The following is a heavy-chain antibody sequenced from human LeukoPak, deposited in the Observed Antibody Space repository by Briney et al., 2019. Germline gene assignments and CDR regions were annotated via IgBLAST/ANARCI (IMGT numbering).Heavy chain of an antibody. CDR1: GFTFSSYA. V-gene: IGHV3-30*04. D-gene: IGHD4/OR15-4a*01. J-gene: IGHJ4*02. CDR2: ISYDGSNK. Sequence: GRSLRLSCAASGFTFSSYAMRWVRQAPGKGLEWVAVISYDGSNKYYADSVKGRFTISRDNSKNTLYLQMNSLRAEDTAVYYCARRAGAYSHPYDYWGQGTLVTVSS. CDR3: ARRAGAYSHPYDY.